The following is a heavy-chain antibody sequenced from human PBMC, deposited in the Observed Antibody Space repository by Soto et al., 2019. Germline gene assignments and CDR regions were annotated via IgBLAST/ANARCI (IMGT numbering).Heavy chain of an antibody. CDR2: ISAYNGNT. CDR1: GYTFTSYG. D-gene: IGHD6-19*01. V-gene: IGHV1-18*01. CDR3: ARDLAVGLVDY. Sequence: QVQLVQSGAEVKKPGASVKVSCKASGYTFTSYGISWVRQAPGQGLEWMGWISAYNGNTKYAQRLQGRVTMTTDTSTSRAYMEVRCLRSDDTAVYFCARDLAVGLVDYWGQGTLVTVSS. J-gene: IGHJ4*02.